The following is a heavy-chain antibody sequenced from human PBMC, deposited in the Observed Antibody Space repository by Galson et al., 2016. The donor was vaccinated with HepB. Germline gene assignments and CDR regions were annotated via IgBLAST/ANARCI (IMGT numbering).Heavy chain of an antibody. V-gene: IGHV3-23*01. J-gene: IGHJ3*02. CDR1: GFVFNNYP. Sequence: SLRLSCAVSGFVFNNYPMTWVRQAPGKGLEWVSTIGSGGFQHYADSVKGRFTVSRDNSRNTLYLQMDSLTADDTALYFCAREGYSSGHCGAFDIWGRGTVVAVSS. CDR3: AREGYSSGHCGAFDI. D-gene: IGHD6-19*01. CDR2: IGSGGFQ.